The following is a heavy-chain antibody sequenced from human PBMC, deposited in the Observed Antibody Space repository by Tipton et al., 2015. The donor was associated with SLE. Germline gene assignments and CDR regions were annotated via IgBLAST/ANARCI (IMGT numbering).Heavy chain of an antibody. J-gene: IGHJ6*03. CDR1: GGSFSGYY. CDR3: AREPVYYYYYMDV. Sequence: TLSLTCAVYGGSFSGYYWSWIRQPPGKGLEWIGEIYHRGTTNYNPSLNSRGTISLDKSRNQFSLKLNSVTAADTAVHYCAREPVYYYYYMDVWGKGTTVTVSS. V-gene: IGHV4-34*01. CDR2: IYHRGTT.